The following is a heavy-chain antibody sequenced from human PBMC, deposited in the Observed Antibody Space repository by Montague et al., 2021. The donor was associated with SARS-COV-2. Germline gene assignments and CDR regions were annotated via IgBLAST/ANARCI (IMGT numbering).Heavy chain of an antibody. J-gene: IGHJ4*02. V-gene: IGHV4-38-2*01. Sequence: SETLSLTCSLSGFSISSGFYWAWIRQSPGKGPEWIGTVYHSGYTHYNPSLKGRVTVSIDTSKNQFSLTVTSVTAADTAVYFCARRGYTGSDYFDYWGQGTLVTVS. CDR3: ARRGYTGSDYFDY. CDR2: VYHSGYT. D-gene: IGHD5-12*01. CDR1: GFSISSGFY.